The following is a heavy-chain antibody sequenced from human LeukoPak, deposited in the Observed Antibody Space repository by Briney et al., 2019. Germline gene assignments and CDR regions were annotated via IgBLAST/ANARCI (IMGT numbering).Heavy chain of an antibody. Sequence: PSETLSLTCTVSGGSISTSSAYWGWLRPPPGKGLDWIVSNYYSQNTYYTPYPKSRVTISADTSKNQFSLPLGSVSATDTSVYYCMNARGFSYGYFDYWGKGNLVRVFS. J-gene: IGHJ4*02. D-gene: IGHD5-18*01. CDR2: NYYSQNT. V-gene: IGHV4-39*01. CDR1: GGSISTSSAY. CDR3: MNARGFSYGYFDY.